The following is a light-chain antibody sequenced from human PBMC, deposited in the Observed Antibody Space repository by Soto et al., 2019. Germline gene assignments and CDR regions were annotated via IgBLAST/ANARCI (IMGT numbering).Light chain of an antibody. J-gene: IGKJ1*01. V-gene: IGKV1-5*03. CDR3: QQSYNPPRT. CDR2: KAS. CDR1: QTISSW. Sequence: DIQITQSPATLSGCVGDRFTITCRASQTISSWLAWYQQKPGKAPKLLIYKASTLKSGVPSRFSGSGSGTEFTLTISRLQPDDFATYYCQQSYNPPRTFGQGTTGDIK.